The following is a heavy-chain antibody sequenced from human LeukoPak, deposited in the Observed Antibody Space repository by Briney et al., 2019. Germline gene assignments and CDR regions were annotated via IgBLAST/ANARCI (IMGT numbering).Heavy chain of an antibody. CDR3: ARDAMVRGVLIDY. V-gene: IGHV3-21*01. Sequence: PGGSLRLSCAASGFTFGTYSMNWVRQARGKGLEWVSSISSSRSYIYYADSVKGRFTISRDNAKNSLFLQMSSLRAEDTAVYYCARDAMVRGVLIDYWGQGTLVTVSS. J-gene: IGHJ4*02. D-gene: IGHD3-10*01. CDR1: GFTFGTYS. CDR2: ISSSRSYI.